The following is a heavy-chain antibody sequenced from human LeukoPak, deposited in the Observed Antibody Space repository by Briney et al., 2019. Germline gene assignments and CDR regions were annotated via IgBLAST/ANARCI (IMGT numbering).Heavy chain of an antibody. J-gene: IGHJ6*02. CDR1: GGSFSGYY. Sequence: SETLSLTCAVYGGSFSGYYWSWIRQPPGKGLEWIEEINHSGSTNYNPSLKSRVTISVDTSKNQFFLKLSSVTAADTAVYYCARFMVRGVIRYYYYGMDVWGQGTTVTVSS. V-gene: IGHV4-34*01. CDR2: INHSGST. CDR3: ARFMVRGVIRYYYYGMDV. D-gene: IGHD3-10*01.